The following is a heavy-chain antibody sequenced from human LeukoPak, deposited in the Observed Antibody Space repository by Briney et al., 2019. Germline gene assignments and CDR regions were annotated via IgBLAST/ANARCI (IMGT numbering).Heavy chain of an antibody. CDR1: GGSISSYY. Sequence: SETLSLTCTVSGGSISSYYWSWIRQPPGKGLEWIGYIYYSGSTNYNPSLKSRVTISVDTSKNQFSLKPSSVTAADTAVYYCARAHAIGAGFDPWGQGTLVTVSS. J-gene: IGHJ5*02. CDR3: ARAHAIGAGFDP. CDR2: IYYSGST. D-gene: IGHD1-26*01. V-gene: IGHV4-59*01.